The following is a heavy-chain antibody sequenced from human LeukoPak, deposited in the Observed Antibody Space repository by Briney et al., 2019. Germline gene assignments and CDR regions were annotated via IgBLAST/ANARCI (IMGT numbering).Heavy chain of an antibody. J-gene: IGHJ5*02. CDR1: GYTFTSYD. CDR2: MNPNSGNT. V-gene: IGHV1-8*01. Sequence: ASVKVSCKASGYTFTSYDINWVRQATGQGLEWMGWMNPNSGNTGYAQKFQGRVTMTRNTSISTAYMELSSLRSEDTAVYYCARGRIAAAGKGDWSDPWGQGTLVTVSS. D-gene: IGHD6-13*01. CDR3: ARGRIAAAGKGDWSDP.